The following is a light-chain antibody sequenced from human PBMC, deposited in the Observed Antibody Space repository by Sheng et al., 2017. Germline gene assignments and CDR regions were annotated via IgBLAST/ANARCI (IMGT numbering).Light chain of an antibody. CDR3: QQYIRYSLT. V-gene: IGKV1-5*03. Sequence: DIHMTQSPSTLSASIGDRVTITCRASQNINSWLAWYQQKPGKAPKLLIYKASTLESGVPSSFNGSGSGTEFTLTISSLQPDDFATYYCQQYIRYSLTFGQGTKVEFK. J-gene: IGKJ1*01. CDR1: QNINSW. CDR2: KAS.